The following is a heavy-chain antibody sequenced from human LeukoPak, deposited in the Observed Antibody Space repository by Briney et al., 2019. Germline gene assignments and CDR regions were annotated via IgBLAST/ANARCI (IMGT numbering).Heavy chain of an antibody. CDR3: ASRYGSGSYYKTNWFDP. J-gene: IGHJ5*02. V-gene: IGHV1-69*01. D-gene: IGHD3-10*01. Sequence: SVKVSCKASGGTFSSYAISWVRQAPGQGLEWMGGIIPIFGTANYAQKFQGRVTITADESTSTAYMELSSLRSEDTAVYYCASRYGSGSYYKTNWFDPWGQGTLVTVSS. CDR1: GGTFSSYA. CDR2: IIPIFGTA.